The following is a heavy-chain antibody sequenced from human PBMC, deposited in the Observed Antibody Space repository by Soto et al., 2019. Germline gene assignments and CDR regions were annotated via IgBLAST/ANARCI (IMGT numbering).Heavy chain of an antibody. V-gene: IGHV3-30-3*01. D-gene: IGHD3-16*01. J-gene: IGHJ6*02. CDR1: GFTFSSYA. CDR2: ISYDGSNK. Sequence: QVQLVESGGGVVQPGRSLRLSCAASGFTFSSYAMHWVRQAPGKGLEWVAVISYDGSNKYYADYVKGRFTISRDNSKNTRDLQRNSLRAEDTAVYYDARGGYVYYYGMDVWGQGTTGTVSS. CDR3: ARGGYVYYYGMDV.